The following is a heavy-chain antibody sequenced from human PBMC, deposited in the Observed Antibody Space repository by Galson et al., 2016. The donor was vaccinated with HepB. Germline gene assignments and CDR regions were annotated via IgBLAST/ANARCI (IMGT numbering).Heavy chain of an antibody. V-gene: IGHV4-31*03. CDR3: TRGPRNYDFSSGSYTGGFYYMDV. D-gene: IGHD3-3*01. CDR1: GGSISSGGYS. J-gene: IGHJ6*03. Sequence: TLSLTCTVSGGSISSGGYSWSWIRQHPGKGLEWIGYINYSGSTFQNPSLRSRLTILLEQSKNQFSLDLSSVTAADTAVYYCTRGPRNYDFSSGSYTGGFYYMDVWGKGTTVTVSS. CDR2: INYSGST.